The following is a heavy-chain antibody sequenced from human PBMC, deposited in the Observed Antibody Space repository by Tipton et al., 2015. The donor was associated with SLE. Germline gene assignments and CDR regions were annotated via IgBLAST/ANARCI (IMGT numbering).Heavy chain of an antibody. D-gene: IGHD2-21*02. J-gene: IGHJ2*01. CDR2: IYDNGTP. CDR1: GGSVGSGSYY. CDR3: ARKLHCGPNCYSDWYFDL. Sequence: TLSLTCTVSGGSVGSGSYYWNWIRQPPGKGLEWIGYIYDNGTPNYNPSLKSRATISMDTSGNKFSLNLNSVTAADTDMYYCARKLHCGPNCYSDWYFDLWGRGTLVTVSS. V-gene: IGHV4-61*01.